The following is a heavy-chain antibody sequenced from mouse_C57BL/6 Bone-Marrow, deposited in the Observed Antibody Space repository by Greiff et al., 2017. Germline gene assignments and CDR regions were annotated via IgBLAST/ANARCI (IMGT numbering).Heavy chain of an antibody. V-gene: IGHV1-54*01. CDR2: INPGSGGT. CDR1: GYAFTNYL. Sequence: ESGAELVRPGTSVKVSCKASGYAFTNYLIEWVKQRPGQGLEWIGVINPGSGGTNYNEKFKGKATLTADKSSSTAYLQLSSLTSADSAVYFCARWSPWFAYWGQGTLVTVSA. CDR3: ARWSPWFAY. J-gene: IGHJ3*01.